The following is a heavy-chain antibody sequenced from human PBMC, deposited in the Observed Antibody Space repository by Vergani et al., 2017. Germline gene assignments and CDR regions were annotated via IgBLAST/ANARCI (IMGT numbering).Heavy chain of an antibody. Sequence: QLHLQESGPGLVKPSETLSLTCTVSGGSITSSSYYWGWIRQPPGKGLEWIGNIYHSGGAYYNPSLKGRVTISVDTSKNQFSLEVTSVTASDTAIYFCARTGSFILRYVHWALRGQGTLVPGSS. CDR2: IYHSGGA. CDR3: ARTGSFILRYVHWAL. CDR1: GGSITSSSYY. V-gene: IGHV4-39*01. D-gene: IGHD3-9*01. J-gene: IGHJ4*02.